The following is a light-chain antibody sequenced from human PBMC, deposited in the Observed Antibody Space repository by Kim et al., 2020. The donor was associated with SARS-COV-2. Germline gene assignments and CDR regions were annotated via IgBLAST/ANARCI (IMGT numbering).Light chain of an antibody. J-gene: IGLJ1*01. CDR2: TDL. CDR1: NLGLKS. Sequence: SYELTQPPSVSVDPGKSATVTCEDNNLGLKSVYWYQQKTGQAPVLVFYTDLDRPSGIPERFSGSNSGNTATLTITRVEAGDEADYYCQVWDSTIDHYVFGTGTKVTVL. V-gene: IGLV3-21*04. CDR3: QVWDSTIDHYV.